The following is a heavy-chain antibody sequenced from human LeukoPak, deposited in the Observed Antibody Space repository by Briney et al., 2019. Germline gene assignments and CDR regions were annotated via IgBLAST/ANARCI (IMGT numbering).Heavy chain of an antibody. CDR3: ANFVVIPAAMYRVAY. V-gene: IGHV1-2*02. CDR1: GYTFTGYY. J-gene: IGHJ4*02. Sequence: ASVKVSCKASGYTFTGYYMHWVRQAPGQGLEWMGWINPNSGGTNYAQKFQGRVTMTRDTSISTAYMELSRLRPGDTAVYYCANFVVIPAAMYRVAYWGQGTLVTVSS. D-gene: IGHD2-2*01. CDR2: INPNSGGT.